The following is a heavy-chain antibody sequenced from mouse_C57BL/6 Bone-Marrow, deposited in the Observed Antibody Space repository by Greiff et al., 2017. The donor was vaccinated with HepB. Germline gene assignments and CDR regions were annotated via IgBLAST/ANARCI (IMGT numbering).Heavy chain of an antibody. V-gene: IGHV1-82*01. Sequence: QVQLQQSGPELVKPGASVKISCKASGYAFSSSWMNWVKQRPGKGLEWIGRIYPGDGDTNYNGKFKGKATLTADKSSSTAYMQLSSLTSEDSAVYFCARRGPLAMDYWGQGTSVTVSS. CDR1: GYAFSSSW. CDR3: ARRGPLAMDY. J-gene: IGHJ4*01. CDR2: IYPGDGDT. D-gene: IGHD3-3*01.